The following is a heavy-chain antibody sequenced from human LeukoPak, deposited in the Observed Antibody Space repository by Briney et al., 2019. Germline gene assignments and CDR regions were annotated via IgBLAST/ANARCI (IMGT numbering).Heavy chain of an antibody. CDR3: ATDGGPGYSSSWYLY. J-gene: IGHJ4*02. Sequence: GGSLRLSCAASGFTFSSYEMNWVRQAPGKGLEWVSYISSSGSTIYYADSVKGRFTISRDNAKNSLYLQMNSLRAEDTAVYYCATDGGPGYSSSWYLYWGQGTLVTVSS. V-gene: IGHV3-48*03. CDR1: GFTFSSYE. CDR2: ISSSGSTI. D-gene: IGHD6-13*01.